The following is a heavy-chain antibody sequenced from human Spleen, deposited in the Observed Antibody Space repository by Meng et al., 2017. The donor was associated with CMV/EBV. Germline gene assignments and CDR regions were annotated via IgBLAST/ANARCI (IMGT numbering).Heavy chain of an antibody. CDR1: GFTFSDHY. D-gene: IGHD1-26*01. Sequence: GGSLRLSCAASGFTFSDHYMDWVRQAPGKGLEWVGRTRNKANSYTTEYAASVKGRFTISRDDSKNSPYLQMNSLKTEDTAVYYCTSTKWERFDYWGQGTLVTVSS. V-gene: IGHV3-72*01. CDR2: TRNKANSYTT. J-gene: IGHJ4*02. CDR3: TSTKWERFDY.